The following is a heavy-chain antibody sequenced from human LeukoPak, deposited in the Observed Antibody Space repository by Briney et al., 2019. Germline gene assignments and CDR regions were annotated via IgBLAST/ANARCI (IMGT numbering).Heavy chain of an antibody. D-gene: IGHD6-13*01. CDR2: ISYDGSNK. Sequence: PGGSLRLSCAASGFTFSSYGMHWVRQAPGKGLEGVAVISYDGSNKYYADSVKGRFTISRDNSKNTLYLQMNSLRAEDTAVYYCARDGAAGRGDAFDIWGQGTMVTVSS. V-gene: IGHV3-30*03. CDR1: GFTFSSYG. J-gene: IGHJ3*02. CDR3: ARDGAAGRGDAFDI.